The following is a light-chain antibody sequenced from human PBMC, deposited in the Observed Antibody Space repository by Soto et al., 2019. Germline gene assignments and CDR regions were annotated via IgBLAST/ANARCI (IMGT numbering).Light chain of an antibody. CDR1: QSFNSIY. J-gene: IGKJ3*01. CDR3: QQYGSSLFT. CDR2: GAS. Sequence: EIVLTQSPGTLSLSPGERATLSCRASQSFNSIYLAWYQQKPGQAPRLLIYGASSRATGIPDRFSGSGSGTDFTLTISRLEPEDFAVYYCQQYGSSLFTFGPGTKVDIK. V-gene: IGKV3-20*01.